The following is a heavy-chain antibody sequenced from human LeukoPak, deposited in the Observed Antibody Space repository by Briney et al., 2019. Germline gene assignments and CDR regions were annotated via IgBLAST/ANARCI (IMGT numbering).Heavy chain of an antibody. J-gene: IGHJ4*02. Sequence: SQTLSLTCTVSGGSISSGGYYWSWIRQHPGKGLEWIGYIYYSGSTYYNPSLKSRVTISVDTSKNQFSLKLSSVTAADTAVYYCARDYYDSSGYHFDYWGQGTLVTVS. CDR1: GGSISSGGYY. CDR2: IYYSGST. V-gene: IGHV4-31*03. D-gene: IGHD3-22*01. CDR3: ARDYYDSSGYHFDY.